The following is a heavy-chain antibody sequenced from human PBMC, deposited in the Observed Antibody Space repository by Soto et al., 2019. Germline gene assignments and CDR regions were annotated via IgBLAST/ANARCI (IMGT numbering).Heavy chain of an antibody. CDR1: GGSISSGGYY. CDR2: IYYSGST. V-gene: IGHV4-31*03. CDR3: ARDARAYDSSGPLGSDAFDI. D-gene: IGHD3-22*01. Sequence: LSLTCTVSGGSISSGGYYWSWIRQHPGKGLEWIGYIYYSGSTYYNPSLKSRVTTSVDTSKNQFSLKLSSVTAADTAVYYCARDARAYDSSGPLGSDAFDIWGQGTMVTVSS. J-gene: IGHJ3*02.